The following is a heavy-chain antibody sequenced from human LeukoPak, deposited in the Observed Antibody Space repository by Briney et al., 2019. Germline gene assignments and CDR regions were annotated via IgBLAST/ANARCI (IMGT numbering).Heavy chain of an antibody. CDR1: GFTVSNAW. D-gene: IGHD1-26*01. CDR3: TTDSSGGSSDDYYYYYIDV. J-gene: IGHJ6*03. V-gene: IGHV3-15*01. Sequence: GGSLRLSCAASGFTVSNAWMTWVRQAPGKGLEWVGRIKSRADGGTTDYAAPVKGRFTISGHDSENTVYLQMNSLKTEDTAVYYCTTDSSGGSSDDYYYYYIDVWGKGTTVTISS. CDR2: IKSRADGGTT.